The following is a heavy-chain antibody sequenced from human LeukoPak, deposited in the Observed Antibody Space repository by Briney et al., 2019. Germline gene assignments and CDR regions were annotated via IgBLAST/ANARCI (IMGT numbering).Heavy chain of an antibody. V-gene: IGHV3-30*18. CDR3: AKDVAVAGVRSEHFDY. CDR1: GFTFSSYA. Sequence: GGSLRLSCAASGFTFSSYAMHWVRQAPGKGLEWVGVIIYDGSNKYYADSVKGRFTMSRDNSKNTLYLQMNSLSAEDTAVYYCAKDVAVAGVRSEHFDYWGQGTLVTVSS. CDR2: IIYDGSNK. J-gene: IGHJ4*02. D-gene: IGHD6-19*01.